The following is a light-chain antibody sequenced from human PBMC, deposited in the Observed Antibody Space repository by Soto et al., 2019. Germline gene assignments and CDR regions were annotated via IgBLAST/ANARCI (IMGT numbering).Light chain of an antibody. CDR3: QHYNSYSEA. V-gene: IGKV1-5*01. Sequence: DTQMTECRSXLSASVGWRVTLCWRASGRIRTYLSWYQQKRAXRPYLXXYDASNLQSGAPSSFSGSGSGTEFTRTISSLQPEDFATYYRQHYNSYSEAFGQGTKVDIK. CDR2: DAS. CDR1: GRIRTY. J-gene: IGKJ1*01.